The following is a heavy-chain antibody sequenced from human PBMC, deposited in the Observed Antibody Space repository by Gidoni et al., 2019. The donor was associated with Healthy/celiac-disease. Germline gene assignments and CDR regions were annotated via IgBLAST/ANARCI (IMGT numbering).Heavy chain of an antibody. J-gene: IGHJ4*02. V-gene: IGHV3-33*01. D-gene: IGHD5-18*01. CDR1: GFTFSRYG. CDR3: ARDLLMGGVDRAMVGHFDY. CDR2: IWYDGSNK. Sequence: QVQLVESGGGVVQPGSSLSLSCAASGFTFSRYGMHWVRQAPGKGLEWLAVIWYDGSNKYYADSVKGRFSISRDNCKNTLYLQMNSLRAEDTAVYYCARDLLMGGVDRAMVGHFDYWGQGTLVTVSS.